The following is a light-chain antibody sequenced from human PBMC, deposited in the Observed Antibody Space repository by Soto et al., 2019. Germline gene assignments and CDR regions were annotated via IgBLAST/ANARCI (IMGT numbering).Light chain of an antibody. Sequence: DIQMTQSPSSLSVSVGDRVTITCRASQSIGNYLSWYQQKPGRAPKLLIYAASSLQSGVPSRFSGSGSGTDFSLTISSLQPEDFATYYCQQSFNALTWTFGQGTKVEIK. CDR2: AAS. V-gene: IGKV1-39*01. CDR3: QQSFNALTWT. J-gene: IGKJ1*01. CDR1: QSIGNY.